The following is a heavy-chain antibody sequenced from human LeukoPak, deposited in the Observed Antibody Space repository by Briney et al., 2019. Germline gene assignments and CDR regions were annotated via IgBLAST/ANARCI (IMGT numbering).Heavy chain of an antibody. V-gene: IGHV4-39*07. Sequence: ASETLSLTCTVSGGSISSSSYYWGWIRQPPGKGLEWIGSIYYSGSTYYNPSLKSRVTISVDTSKNQFSLKLSSVTAADTAVYYCARGGQKRAAAGNRAFDIWGQGTMVTVSS. CDR3: ARGGQKRAAAGNRAFDI. CDR1: GGSISSSSYY. CDR2: IYYSGST. J-gene: IGHJ3*02. D-gene: IGHD6-13*01.